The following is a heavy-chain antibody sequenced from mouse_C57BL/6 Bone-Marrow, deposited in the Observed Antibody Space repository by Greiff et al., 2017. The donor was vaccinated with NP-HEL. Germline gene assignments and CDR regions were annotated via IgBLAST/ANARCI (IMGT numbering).Heavy chain of an antibody. Sequence: QVQLKESGPELVKPGASVKISCKASGYAFSSSWMNWVKQRPGKGLEWIGRIYPGDGDTNYNGKFKGKATLTADKSSSTAYMQLSSLTSEESAVYVGAISRWAWFAYWGQGTLVTVSA. J-gene: IGHJ3*01. D-gene: IGHD1-1*02. CDR2: IYPGDGDT. V-gene: IGHV1-82*01. CDR3: AISRWAWFAY. CDR1: GYAFSSSW.